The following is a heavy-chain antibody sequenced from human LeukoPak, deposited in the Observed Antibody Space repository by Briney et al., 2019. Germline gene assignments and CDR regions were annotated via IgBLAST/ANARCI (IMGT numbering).Heavy chain of an antibody. V-gene: IGHV3-23*01. Sequence: GGSLRLSCAASGFTFSTYAMGWVRQAPGEGLRWVSSISGNGVTTYYADSVKGQFTISRDNSKNTLYLQMNSLRAEDTALYYCAKALYGGNTVWGQGTLVTVSS. CDR1: GFTFSTYA. J-gene: IGHJ4*02. D-gene: IGHD4-23*01. CDR3: AKALYGGNTV. CDR2: ISGNGVTT.